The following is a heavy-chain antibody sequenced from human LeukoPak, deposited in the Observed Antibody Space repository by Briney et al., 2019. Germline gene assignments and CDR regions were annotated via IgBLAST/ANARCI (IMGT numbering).Heavy chain of an antibody. V-gene: IGHV3-64*04. Sequence: GGSLRLSCSASGFTFSSYAMHWVRQAPGKGLEYVSAISSNGGSTYYADSVKGRFTISRDNSKNTLYLQMNSLRAEDTAVYYCARGIGSTVFFDYWGQGTLVTVSS. J-gene: IGHJ4*02. CDR3: ARGIGSTVFFDY. CDR1: GFTFSSYA. CDR2: ISSNGGST. D-gene: IGHD4-17*01.